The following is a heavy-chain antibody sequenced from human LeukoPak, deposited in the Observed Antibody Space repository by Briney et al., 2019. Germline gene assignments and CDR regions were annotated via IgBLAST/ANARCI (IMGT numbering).Heavy chain of an antibody. Sequence: GGSLRLSCAASGFTFSNYAMSWVRQAPGKGLEWVSTISGPGSSTYSADSVKGRFTISRDNSKNTLYLQMHSLTAEDTAIYYCAKPSRDFDSSGYSHFDYWGQGTLVTVSS. CDR3: AKPSRDFDSSGYSHFDY. CDR1: GFTFSNYA. V-gene: IGHV3-23*01. D-gene: IGHD3-22*01. J-gene: IGHJ4*02. CDR2: ISGPGSST.